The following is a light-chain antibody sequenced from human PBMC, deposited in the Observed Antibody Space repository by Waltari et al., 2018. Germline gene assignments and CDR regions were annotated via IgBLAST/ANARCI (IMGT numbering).Light chain of an antibody. J-gene: IGKJ4*01. CDR1: QSVRSS. CDR2: GAS. V-gene: IGKV3-15*01. Sequence: EIVLTQSPATLSLSPGERATLSCRASQSVRSSLAWYQQKPGQAPRLLIYGASSRATGFPDRFSGSGSGTDFTLTISSLEPEDFAVYYCQQYSNWPLTFGGGTKVEIK. CDR3: QQYSNWPLT.